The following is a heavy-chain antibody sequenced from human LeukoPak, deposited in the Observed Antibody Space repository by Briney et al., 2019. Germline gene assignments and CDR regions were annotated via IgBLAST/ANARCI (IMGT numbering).Heavy chain of an antibody. D-gene: IGHD2-21*02. Sequence: GGSLRLSCAASGSTFSTYWMSWVRQTPGKGLEWVPAISGGGDITYYADSVRGRFTISRDNSKDTLFLQMHSLRPGDTAVYYCVREDTPATANYWGQGTLVTISS. CDR1: GSTFSTYW. CDR3: VREDTPATANY. CDR2: ISGGGDIT. V-gene: IGHV3-23*01. J-gene: IGHJ4*02.